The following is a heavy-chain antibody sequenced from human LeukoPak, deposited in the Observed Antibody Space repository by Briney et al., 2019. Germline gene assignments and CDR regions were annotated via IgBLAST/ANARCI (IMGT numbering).Heavy chain of an antibody. CDR1: GFTFSNAW. J-gene: IGHJ3*02. CDR3: TTDRPYYDFWSGFYDAFDI. Sequence: PGGSLRLSCAASGFTFSNAWMSWVRQAPGKGLEWVGRIKSKTDGGTTDYAAPVKGRFTISRDDSKNTLYLQMNSLKTEDTAVYYCTTDRPYYDFWSGFYDAFDIWGQGTMVTVSS. D-gene: IGHD3-3*01. V-gene: IGHV3-15*01. CDR2: IKSKTDGGTT.